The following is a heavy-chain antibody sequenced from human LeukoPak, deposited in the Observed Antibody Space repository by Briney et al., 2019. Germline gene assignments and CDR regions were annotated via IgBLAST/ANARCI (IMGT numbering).Heavy chain of an antibody. J-gene: IGHJ6*03. CDR3: ASSSRKIPSYYDFWSGYPDYYYYMDV. CDR1: GYTFTSCD. CDR2: MNPNSGNT. V-gene: IGHV1-8*01. D-gene: IGHD3-3*01. Sequence: ASVKVSCKASGYTFTSCDINWVRQATGQGLEWMGWMNPNSGNTGYAQKFQGRVTMTRNTSISTAYMELSSLRSEDTAVYYCASSSRKIPSYYDFWSGYPDYYYYMDVWGKGTTVTVSS.